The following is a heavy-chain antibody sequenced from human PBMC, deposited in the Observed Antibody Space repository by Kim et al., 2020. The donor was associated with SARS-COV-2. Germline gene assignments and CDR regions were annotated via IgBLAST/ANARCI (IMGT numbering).Heavy chain of an antibody. V-gene: IGHV3-48*02. CDR3: ASGGNPGNQDY. Sequence: GGSLRLSCAASGFTFSSYSMNWVRQAPGKGLEWVSYISSSSTIYYADSVKGRFTISRDNAKNSLYLQMNSLRDEDTAVYYCASGGNPGNQDYWGQGTLVT. CDR1: GFTFSSYS. D-gene: IGHD1-26*01. CDR2: ISSSSTI. J-gene: IGHJ4*02.